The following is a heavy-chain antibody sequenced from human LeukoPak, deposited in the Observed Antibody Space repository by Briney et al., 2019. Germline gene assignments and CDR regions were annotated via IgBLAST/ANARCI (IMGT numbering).Heavy chain of an antibody. CDR2: IYYSGST. J-gene: IGHJ6*02. V-gene: IGHV4-59*01. CDR3: AREGRYYYDSSGYPRYSYYCGMDV. CDR1: GGSISSFY. Sequence: SETLSLTCTVSGGSISSFYWSWIRQPPGKGLEWIGYIYYSGSTNYNPSLKSRVTISVATSKNQFSLKLSSVTAADTAVYYCAREGRYYYDSSGYPRYSYYCGMDVWGQGTTVTVSS. D-gene: IGHD3-22*01.